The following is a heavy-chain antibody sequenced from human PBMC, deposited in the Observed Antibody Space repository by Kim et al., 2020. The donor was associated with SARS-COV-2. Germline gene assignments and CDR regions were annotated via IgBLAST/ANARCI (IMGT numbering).Heavy chain of an antibody. CDR1: GGSFSGYY. CDR3: ARGRYNWNGGYFDY. D-gene: IGHD1-20*01. Sequence: SETLSLTCAVYGGSFSGYYWSWIRQPPGKGLEWIGEINHSGSTNYNPSLKSRVTISVDTSKNQFSLKLSSVTAADTAVYYCARGRYNWNGGYFDYWGQGTLVTVSS. V-gene: IGHV4-34*01. J-gene: IGHJ4*02. CDR2: INHSGST.